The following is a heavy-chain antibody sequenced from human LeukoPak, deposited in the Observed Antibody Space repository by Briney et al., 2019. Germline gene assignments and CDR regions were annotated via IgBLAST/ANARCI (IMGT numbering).Heavy chain of an antibody. CDR3: ARPRYSSSWPLDY. V-gene: IGHV4-39*01. CDR2: IYYSGST. D-gene: IGHD6-13*01. Sequence: SETLSLTCTVSGGPISSSSYYWGWIRQPPGKGLEWIGSIYYSGSTYYNPSLKSRVTISVDTSKNQFSLKLSSVTAADTAVYYCARPRYSSSWPLDYWGQGTLVTVSS. CDR1: GGPISSSSYY. J-gene: IGHJ4*02.